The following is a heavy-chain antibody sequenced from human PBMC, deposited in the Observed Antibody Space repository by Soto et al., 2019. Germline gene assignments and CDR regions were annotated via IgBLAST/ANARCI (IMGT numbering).Heavy chain of an antibody. Sequence: VASVKVSCKVSGYTLTELSMHWVRQAPGKGLEWMGGFDPEDGETIYAQKFQGRVTMTEDTSTDTAYMELSSLRSEDTAVYYCATNKGFGVVIHDAFDIWGQGTMVTVSS. J-gene: IGHJ3*02. CDR1: GYTLTELS. CDR3: ATNKGFGVVIHDAFDI. CDR2: FDPEDGET. V-gene: IGHV1-24*01. D-gene: IGHD3-3*01.